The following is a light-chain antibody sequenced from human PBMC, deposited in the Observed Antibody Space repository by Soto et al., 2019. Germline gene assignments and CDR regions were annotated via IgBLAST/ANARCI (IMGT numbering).Light chain of an antibody. CDR2: AAS. J-gene: IGKJ4*01. CDR3: QKYDSVLLI. V-gene: IGKV1-27*01. CDR1: QAINNY. Sequence: DIQMTQSPSSLSASVGDRVTITCRASQAINNYVAWYQQKPGQCPQLLIYAASTLQSGVPPRFSGSGSGTDFTLTISSLQPEDVATYYCQKYDSVLLIFGGGTKVEVK.